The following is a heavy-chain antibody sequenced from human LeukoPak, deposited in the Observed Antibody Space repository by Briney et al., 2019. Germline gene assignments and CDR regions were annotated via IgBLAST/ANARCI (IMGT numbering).Heavy chain of an antibody. CDR3: AREGNFYDSSGYYYVNDLDV. Sequence: GGSLRLSCAASGFTFSSYSMNWVRQAPGKGLEWVSYISSSSSTIYYADSVKGRFTISRDNAKNSLYLQMNSLRAEDTAVYFCAREGNFYDSSGYYYVNDLDVWGQGTTVTVSS. V-gene: IGHV3-48*04. CDR2: ISSSSSTI. CDR1: GFTFSSYS. J-gene: IGHJ6*02. D-gene: IGHD3-22*01.